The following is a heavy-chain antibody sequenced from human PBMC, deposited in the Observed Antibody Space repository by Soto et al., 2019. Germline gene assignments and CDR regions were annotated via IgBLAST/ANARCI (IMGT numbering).Heavy chain of an antibody. D-gene: IGHD6-13*01. CDR1: GDSITSSYR. J-gene: IGHJ4*02. CDR2: IHHSGVT. Sequence: SETLSLTCAVSGDSITSSYRSWLRQPPCKVLEWIADIHHSGVTNYNPSLKSRVIISLDRSKNQFSLQLNSMTAADTAVYYCSRPEPFTAAGPYWGQGTLVT. CDR3: SRPEPFTAAGPY. V-gene: IGHV4-4*02.